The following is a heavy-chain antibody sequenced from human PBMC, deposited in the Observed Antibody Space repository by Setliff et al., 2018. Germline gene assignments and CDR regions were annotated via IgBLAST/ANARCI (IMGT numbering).Heavy chain of an antibody. CDR3: ARLTGTDYYYYMDV. J-gene: IGHJ6*03. Sequence: SGPTLVNPTQTLTLTCTFSGFSLSTSGMCVSWIRQPPGEALEWLARIDWDDDKYYSTSLKTRLTISKDTSKNQVVLTMTNMDPVDTATYYCARLTGTDYYYYMDVWGKGTTVTSP. D-gene: IGHD1-7*01. V-gene: IGHV2-70*11. CDR2: IDWDDDK. CDR1: GFSLSTSGMC.